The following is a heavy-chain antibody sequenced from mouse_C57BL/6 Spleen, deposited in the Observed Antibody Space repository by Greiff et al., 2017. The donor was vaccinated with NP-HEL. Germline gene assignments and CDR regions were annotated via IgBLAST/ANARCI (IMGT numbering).Heavy chain of an antibody. Sequence: VQLKESGPELVKPGASVKMSCKASGYTFTDYNMHWVKQSHGKSLEWIGYINPNNGGTSYNQKFKGKATLTVNKSSSTAYMELRSLTSEDSAVYYCARGPHYYGSGYYFDYWGQGTTLTVSS. V-gene: IGHV1-22*01. CDR1: GYTFTDYN. J-gene: IGHJ2*01. CDR2: INPNNGGT. D-gene: IGHD1-1*01. CDR3: ARGPHYYGSGYYFDY.